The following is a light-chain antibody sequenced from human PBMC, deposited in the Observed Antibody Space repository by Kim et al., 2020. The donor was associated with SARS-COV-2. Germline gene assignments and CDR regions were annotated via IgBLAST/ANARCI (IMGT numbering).Light chain of an antibody. V-gene: IGLV4-69*01. J-gene: IGLJ3*02. CDR2: LNSNGSH. CDR1: SRHSSYA. Sequence: ASVKLTCSLSSRHSSYAIARNQQQPEKGPRYLMKLNSNGSHSKGDGIPDRFSGSSSEAERYLTISSLQAEDEADYYCQTWGTGNWVFGGGTQLTVL. CDR3: QTWGTGNWV.